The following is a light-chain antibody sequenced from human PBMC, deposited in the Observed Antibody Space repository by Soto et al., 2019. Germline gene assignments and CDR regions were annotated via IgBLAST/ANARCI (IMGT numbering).Light chain of an antibody. J-gene: IGKJ2*01. CDR2: AAS. Sequence: PGERATLSCRASQSVSSSSLAWYQQKPGQAPRLLIYAASSRATGIPDRFSGSGSGTDFTLIISRLEPEDFAVYYCQKYGASPMYTFGQGTKLEI. CDR3: QKYGASPMYT. CDR1: QSVSSSS. V-gene: IGKV3-20*01.